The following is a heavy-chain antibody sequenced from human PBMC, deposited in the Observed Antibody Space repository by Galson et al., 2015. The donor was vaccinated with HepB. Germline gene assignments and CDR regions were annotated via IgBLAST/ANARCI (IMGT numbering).Heavy chain of an antibody. D-gene: IGHD1-26*01. CDR1: GFTFSSYA. CDR2: ISSNGGST. J-gene: IGHJ4*02. Sequence: SLRLSCAASGFTFSSYAMHWVRQAPGKGLEYVSAISSNGGSTYYADSVKGRFTISRDNSKNTLYLQMSSLGAEDTAVYYCVKDLQRRIVGATRFDYWGRGTLVTVSS. CDR3: VKDLQRRIVGATRFDY. V-gene: IGHV3-64D*06.